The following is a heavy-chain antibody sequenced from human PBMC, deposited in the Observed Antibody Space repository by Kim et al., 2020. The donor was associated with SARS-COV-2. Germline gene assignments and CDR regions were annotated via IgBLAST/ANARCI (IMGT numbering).Heavy chain of an antibody. D-gene: IGHD3-10*01. V-gene: IGHV3-23*01. Sequence: ASVQGRFTISRANSQNTLYLQMHILRAEDTAVYYCAKGRLWFGEFDAFDIWGQGTMVTVSS. CDR3: AKGRLWFGEFDAFDI. J-gene: IGHJ3*02.